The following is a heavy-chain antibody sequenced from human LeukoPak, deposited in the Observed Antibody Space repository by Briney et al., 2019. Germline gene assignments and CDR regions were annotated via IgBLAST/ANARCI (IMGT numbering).Heavy chain of an antibody. J-gene: IGHJ5*02. V-gene: IGHV3-30*18. CDR3: AKDRSGSYWDWFDP. CDR1: GFTFSSYG. Sequence: GGSLRLSCAASGFTFSSYGMHWVRQAPGKGLEWAAVISYDGSNKYYADSVKGRFTISRDNSKNTLYLQMNSLRAEDTAVYYCAKDRSGSYWDWFDPWGQGTLVTVSS. CDR2: ISYDGSNK. D-gene: IGHD1-26*01.